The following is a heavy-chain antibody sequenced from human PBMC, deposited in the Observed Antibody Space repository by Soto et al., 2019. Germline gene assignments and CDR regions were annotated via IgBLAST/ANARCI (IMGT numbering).Heavy chain of an antibody. CDR3: ATAYYDFWSGYLQGYFDY. CDR1: GGSISSSSYY. V-gene: IGHV4-39*01. CDR2: IYYSGST. J-gene: IGHJ4*02. Sequence: SETLSLTCTVSGGSISSSSYYWGWIRQPPGKGLEWIGSIYYSGSTYYNPSLKSRVTISVDTSKNQFSLKLSSVTAADTAVYYCATAYYDFWSGYLQGYFDYWGQGTLVTVSS. D-gene: IGHD3-3*01.